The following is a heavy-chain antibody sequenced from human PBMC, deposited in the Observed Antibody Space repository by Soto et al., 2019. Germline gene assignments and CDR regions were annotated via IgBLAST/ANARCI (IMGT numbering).Heavy chain of an antibody. CDR2: ISAYNGNT. CDR1: GYTFTSYG. CDR3: ASVEKNGYNPYYYYGMDV. V-gene: IGHV1-18*01. Sequence: QVQLVQSGAEVKKPGASVKVSCKASGYTFTSYGISWVRQAPGQGLEWMGWISAYNGNTNYAQKLQGRGTMTTDTSTSTAYMELRSLRSDDTAVYYCASVEKNGYNPYYYYGMDVWGQGTTVTVSS. J-gene: IGHJ6*02. D-gene: IGHD5-12*01.